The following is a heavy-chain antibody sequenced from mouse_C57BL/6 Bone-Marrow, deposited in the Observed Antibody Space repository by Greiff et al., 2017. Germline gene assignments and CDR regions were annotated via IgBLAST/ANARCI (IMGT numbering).Heavy chain of an antibody. CDR1: GYTFTSYW. CDR3: ARSTTDEVAY. V-gene: IGHV1-7*01. CDR2: INPSSGYT. D-gene: IGHD2-1*01. Sequence: QVQLQQSGAELAKPGASVKLSCKASGYTFTSYWMHWVKQRPGQGLEWIGYINPSSGYTKYNQKFKGKATLTADKSSSTAYMQLNSLTYEDSAVYYCARSTTDEVAYWGQGTGVTVSA. J-gene: IGHJ3*01.